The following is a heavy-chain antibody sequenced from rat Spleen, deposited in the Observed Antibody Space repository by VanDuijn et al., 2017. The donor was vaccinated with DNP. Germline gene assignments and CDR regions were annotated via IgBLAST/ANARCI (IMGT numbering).Heavy chain of an antibody. CDR1: GFTFSDYA. Sequence: EVQLVESGGGLVQPGRSLKLSCAASGFTFSDYAMAWVRQAPKKGLEWVATISYDGSSVYYRDSVKGRFTISRDNAKSTLYLQMDSLRSEDTATYYCARPDYWGQGVMVTVSS. V-gene: IGHV5-17*01. J-gene: IGHJ2*01. CDR3: ARPDY. CDR2: ISYDGSSV.